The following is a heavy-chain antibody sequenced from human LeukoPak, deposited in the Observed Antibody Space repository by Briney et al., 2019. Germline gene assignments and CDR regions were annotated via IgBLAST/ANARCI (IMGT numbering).Heavy chain of an antibody. CDR3: ASHDSTGRYFSDY. D-gene: IGHD3-9*01. CDR1: GGSISSTSYY. J-gene: IGHJ4*02. CDR2: IYYTGST. Sequence: PSETLSLTCTVSGGSISSTSYYWGWIRQPPGTGPEWIGNIYYTGSTYYNPSLRSRVTISVDTSKNQFSLKLSSVTAADTAVYYCASHDSTGRYFSDYWGQGTLVTVSS. V-gene: IGHV4-39*01.